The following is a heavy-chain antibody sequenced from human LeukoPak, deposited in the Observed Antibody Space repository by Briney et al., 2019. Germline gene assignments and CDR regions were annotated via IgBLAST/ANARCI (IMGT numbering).Heavy chain of an antibody. J-gene: IGHJ6*02. CDR1: GFTFSSYS. CDR2: INQDGSEK. D-gene: IGHD3-3*01. V-gene: IGHV3-7*01. Sequence: GGSLRLSCAASGFTFSSYSMSWVRQAPGKGLEWVANINQDGSEKYYVDSVKGRFTISRDNAKNSLYLQMNSLRAEDTAVYYCARARVIFGVVSGMDVWGQGTTVTVSS. CDR3: ARARVIFGVVSGMDV.